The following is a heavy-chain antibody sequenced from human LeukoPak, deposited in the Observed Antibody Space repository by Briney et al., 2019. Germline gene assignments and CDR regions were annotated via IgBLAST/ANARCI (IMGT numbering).Heavy chain of an antibody. D-gene: IGHD2-2*01. CDR1: GFTFSSFA. CDR2: ISGSGGSA. V-gene: IGHV3-23*01. CDR3: AKVGVPAAMELGTRGVATTIALDY. Sequence: GGSLRLSCAASGFTFSSFAMSWVREAPGKGVEWVSAISGSGGSAYYADSVKGRFTISRDNSKNTLYLQMNSLRAEDTALYYCAKVGVPAAMELGTRGVATTIALDYWGQGTLVTVSS. J-gene: IGHJ4*02.